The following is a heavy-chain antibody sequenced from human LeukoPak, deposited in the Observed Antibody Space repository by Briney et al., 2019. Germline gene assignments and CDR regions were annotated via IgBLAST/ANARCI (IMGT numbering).Heavy chain of an antibody. D-gene: IGHD6-13*01. CDR2: IWYDGTNK. Sequence: PGGSLRLSCAASGFIFSTYGMHWVRQAPRKRLEWVAFIWYDGTNKYYGDSVKGRFTISRDNSKNTLYLQMNGLRADDTAVYYCARESRYSSSCPDSWGQGALVTVSS. CDR1: GFIFSTYG. J-gene: IGHJ4*02. CDR3: ARESRYSSSCPDS. V-gene: IGHV3-33*01.